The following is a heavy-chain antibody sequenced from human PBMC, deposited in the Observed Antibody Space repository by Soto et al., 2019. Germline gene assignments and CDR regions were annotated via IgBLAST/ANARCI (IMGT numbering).Heavy chain of an antibody. CDR2: ISSSGSTI. CDR3: ARDRSHYYGSGSLDH. Sequence: GGSLRLSCAASGFTFSDYYMSWIRQAPGKGLEWVSYISSSGSTIYYADSVKGRFTISRDNAENSLYLQMNSLRAEDTAVYYCARDRSHYYGSGSLDHWGQGTLVTVSS. V-gene: IGHV3-11*01. D-gene: IGHD3-10*01. CDR1: GFTFSDYY. J-gene: IGHJ4*02.